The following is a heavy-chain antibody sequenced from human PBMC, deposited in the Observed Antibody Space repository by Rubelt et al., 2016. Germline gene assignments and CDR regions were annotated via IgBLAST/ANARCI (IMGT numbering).Heavy chain of an antibody. J-gene: IGHJ4*02. CDR2: ISAYNGNT. CDR3: ARERDDYGDY. CDR1: GGTFSSYA. Sequence: QVQLVQSGAEVKKPGSSVKVSCKASGGTFSSYAISWVRQAPGQGLEWMGWISAYNGNTNYAQNVQGMVTMTTDTSTSTAYMELRSLRSDDTAVYYCARERDDYGDYWGQGTLVTVSS. V-gene: IGHV1-18*01. D-gene: IGHD5-24*01.